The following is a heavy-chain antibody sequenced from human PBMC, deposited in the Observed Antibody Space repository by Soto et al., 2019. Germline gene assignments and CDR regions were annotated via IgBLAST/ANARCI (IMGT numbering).Heavy chain of an antibody. CDR1: EFXFSNFW. D-gene: IGHD3-16*02. CDR3: ARKVILDY. Sequence: GGSLRLSCVASEFXFSNFWMSWVRQAPGKGPEWVANVMFDGTEKNYVDSVKGRFTISRDNAKNSLYLQMNSLTAEDTAIYYCARKVILDYWGQGTLVTVSS. V-gene: IGHV3-7*01. J-gene: IGHJ4*02. CDR2: VMFDGTEK.